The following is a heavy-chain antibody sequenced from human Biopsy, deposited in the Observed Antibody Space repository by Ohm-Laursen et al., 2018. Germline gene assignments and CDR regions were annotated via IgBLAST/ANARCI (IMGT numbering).Heavy chain of an antibody. CDR3: AADINVWNVNY. J-gene: IGHJ4*02. CDR1: GYTLTALS. Sequence: ASVKASCQVSGYTLTALSMHWVRQAPGSGLGWMGGFAPENGKTIYAQKFQGRITMTEDTSTDTAYMELSSLRSEDTAVYYCAADINVWNVNYWGQGTQVTVSS. CDR2: FAPENGKT. V-gene: IGHV1-24*01. D-gene: IGHD1-1*01.